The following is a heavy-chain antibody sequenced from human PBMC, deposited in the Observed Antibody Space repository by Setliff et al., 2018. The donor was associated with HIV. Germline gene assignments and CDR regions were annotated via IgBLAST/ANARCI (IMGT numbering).Heavy chain of an antibody. J-gene: IGHJ4*02. Sequence: GGSLRLSCAASEFTFNIYWMSWVRQAPGKGLEWVANIKQDGSEKYYVDSVKGRFTISRDNAKSSLYLQMNSLRAEDTAVYYCAREGRLELRGFDCWGQGTLVTV. V-gene: IGHV3-7*01. D-gene: IGHD1-7*01. CDR2: IKQDGSEK. CDR1: EFTFNIYW. CDR3: AREGRLELRGFDC.